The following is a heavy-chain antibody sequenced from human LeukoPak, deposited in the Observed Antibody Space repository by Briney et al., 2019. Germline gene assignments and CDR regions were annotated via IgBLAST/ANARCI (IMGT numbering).Heavy chain of an antibody. D-gene: IGHD3-10*01. CDR2: IGVSGGT. V-gene: IGHV3-13*01. CDR1: GFTFSSYE. J-gene: IGHJ4*01. Sequence: GGSLRLSCAASGFTFSSYEMHWVRQVAGRGLEWVAAIGVSGGTYYSNSAKGRFTISRENAKNSFYVQMNGPRAGDTAVYYCVREAYGSGTLAYDYWGHGSLVTVSS. CDR3: VREAYGSGTLAYDY.